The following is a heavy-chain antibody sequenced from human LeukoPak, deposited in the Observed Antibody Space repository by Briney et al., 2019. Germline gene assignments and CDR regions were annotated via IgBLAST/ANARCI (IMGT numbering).Heavy chain of an antibody. D-gene: IGHD3-9*01. CDR2: INPNSGGT. V-gene: IGHV1-2*02. CDR1: GYTFTGYY. CDR3: ARDPPGGILTGYPTDDY. Sequence: ASVKVSCKASGYTFTGYYMHWVRQAPGQGLEWMGWINPNSGGTNYAQKFQGRVTMTRDTSISTAYMELSRLRSDDTAVYYCARDPPGGILTGYPTDDYWGQGTLVTVSS. J-gene: IGHJ4*02.